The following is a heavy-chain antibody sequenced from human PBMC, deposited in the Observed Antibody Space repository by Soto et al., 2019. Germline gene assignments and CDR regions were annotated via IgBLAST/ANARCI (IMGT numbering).Heavy chain of an antibody. CDR2: IQHGGST. CDR3: ARDPGCSGGSCYSVGHYGMDV. J-gene: IGHJ6*02. Sequence: SETLSLTCAVSGGAISGSNWWSWVRQPPGKGLEWIAEIQHGGSTNYNPSLKSRVTMSVDKSKNQFSLKLSSVTAADTAVYYCARDPGCSGGSCYSVGHYGMDVWGQGTTVTVSS. CDR1: GGAISGSNW. V-gene: IGHV4-4*02. D-gene: IGHD2-15*01.